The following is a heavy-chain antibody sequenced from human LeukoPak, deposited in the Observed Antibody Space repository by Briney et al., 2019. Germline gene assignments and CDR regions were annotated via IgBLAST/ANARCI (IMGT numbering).Heavy chain of an antibody. CDR2: IIPIFGTA. CDR3: ARDHTGIAAAGADY. Sequence: ASVTVSCKASGGTFSSYAISWVRQAPGQGLEWMGGIIPIFGTANYAQKFQGRVTITADESTSTAYMELSSLRSEDTAVYYCARDHTGIAAAGADYWGQGTLVTVSS. D-gene: IGHD6-13*01. V-gene: IGHV1-69*13. CDR1: GGTFSSYA. J-gene: IGHJ4*02.